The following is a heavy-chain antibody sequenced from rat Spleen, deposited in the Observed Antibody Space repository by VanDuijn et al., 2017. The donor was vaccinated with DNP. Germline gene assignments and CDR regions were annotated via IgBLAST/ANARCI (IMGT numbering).Heavy chain of an antibody. Sequence: EVQLVESGGGLVQPGRSLKLSCAASGFTFSNYGMHWIRQAPKKGLEWVATIIYDASRTFYRDSVKGRFTISRDNAKNTLYLQMDSLRSEDTATYYCARHLYTSGYGVMDAWGQGASVTVSS. CDR1: GFTFSNYG. J-gene: IGHJ4*01. D-gene: IGHD4-3*01. V-gene: IGHV5-17*01. CDR3: ARHLYTSGYGVMDA. CDR2: IIYDASRT.